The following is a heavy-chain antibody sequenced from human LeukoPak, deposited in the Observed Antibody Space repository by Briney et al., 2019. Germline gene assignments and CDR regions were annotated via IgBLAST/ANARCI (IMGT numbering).Heavy chain of an antibody. V-gene: IGHV4-39*01. Sequence: SETLSLTCTVPSGSISTSNYYWGWVRQPPGKALEWIGNIFYSGSTYYNPSLKSRVTISVDTSKNQFSLKLSSVTAADTAVYYCARLPAAGTMKYWGQGTLVTVSS. CDR2: IFYSGST. J-gene: IGHJ4*02. CDR1: SGSISTSNYY. CDR3: ARLPAAGTMKY. D-gene: IGHD6-13*01.